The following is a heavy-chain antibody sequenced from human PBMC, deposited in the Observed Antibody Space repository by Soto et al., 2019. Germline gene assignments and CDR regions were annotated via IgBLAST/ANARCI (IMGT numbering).Heavy chain of an antibody. V-gene: IGHV4-31*03. D-gene: IGHD2-15*01. CDR2: IYYSGST. J-gene: IGHJ6*03. Sequence: SETLSLTCTVSGGSISSGGYYWSWIRQHPGKGLEWIGYIYYSGSTYYNPSLKSRVTISVDTSKNQFSLKLSSVTAADTAVYYCARSPPYGDLGYTGFNYYYYYMDVWGKGTTVTVSS. CDR1: GGSISSGGYY. CDR3: ARSPPYGDLGYTGFNYYYYYMDV.